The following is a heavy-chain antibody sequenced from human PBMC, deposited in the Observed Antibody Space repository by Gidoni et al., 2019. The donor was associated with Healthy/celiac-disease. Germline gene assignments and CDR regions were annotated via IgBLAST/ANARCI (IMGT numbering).Heavy chain of an antibody. Sequence: EVQLVESGGGLVKPGGSLRLYCEASGFTFRNAWMSWVRQAPGKGLEWVGRIKSKTDGGTTDYAAPVKGRFTISRDDSKNTLYLQMNSLKTEDTAVYYCTTASLWFGEFYFDYWGQGTLVTVSS. D-gene: IGHD3-10*01. J-gene: IGHJ4*02. CDR3: TTASLWFGEFYFDY. V-gene: IGHV3-15*01. CDR1: GFTFRNAW. CDR2: IKSKTDGGTT.